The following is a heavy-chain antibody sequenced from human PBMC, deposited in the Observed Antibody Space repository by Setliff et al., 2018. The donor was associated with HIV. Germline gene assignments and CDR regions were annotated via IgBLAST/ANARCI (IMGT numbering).Heavy chain of an antibody. CDR3: TRGRLRWSGSHYYYYMDV. V-gene: IGHV3-23*01. CDR2: ISGSATTT. Sequence: PGGSLRLSCAASGLTLSKYAMTWVRQVPGKGLEWVAAISGSATTTNYADSVKGRFTISRDNSRNTVSLQMNSLRVEDSAIFYCTRGRLRWSGSHYYYYMDVWGKGTTVTVSS. CDR1: GLTLSKYA. J-gene: IGHJ6*03. D-gene: IGHD3-10*01.